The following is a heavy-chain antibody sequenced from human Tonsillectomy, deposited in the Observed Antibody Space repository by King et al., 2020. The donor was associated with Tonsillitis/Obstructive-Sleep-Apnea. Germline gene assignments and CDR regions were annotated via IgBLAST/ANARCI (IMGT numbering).Heavy chain of an antibody. CDR3: AKDSRGNGRVSRYDYIMDV. V-gene: IGHV3-30*18. Sequence: VQLVESGGGVVQPGRSLRLSCAASGFSFTNYDMHWVRQAPGKGLEWVAVISYDGSEKYYVDSVRGRLTLSRDNSKNTLYLQMKSLSAEDTAVYYCAKDSRGNGRVSRYDYIMDVWGQGTTVTVSS. CDR1: GFSFTNYD. D-gene: IGHD3-16*01. CDR2: ISYDGSEK. J-gene: IGHJ6*02.